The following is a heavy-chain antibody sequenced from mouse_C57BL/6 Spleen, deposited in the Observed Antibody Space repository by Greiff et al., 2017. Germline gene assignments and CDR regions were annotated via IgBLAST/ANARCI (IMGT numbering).Heavy chain of an antibody. V-gene: IGHV5-17*01. CDR2: ISRGRSTI. Sequence: EVQGVASGGGLVKPGGSLKLSCAASGFTFSAYGMHWVRQAPEKGLEWVAYISRGRSTIYYADTVKGRFTISRDNAKNTQSRQRASQRTEETAMDYCAGWRGRKNAMDYWGQGTSVTVSS. J-gene: IGHJ4*01. D-gene: IGHD3-3*01. CDR3: AGWRGRKNAMDY. CDR1: GFTFSAYG.